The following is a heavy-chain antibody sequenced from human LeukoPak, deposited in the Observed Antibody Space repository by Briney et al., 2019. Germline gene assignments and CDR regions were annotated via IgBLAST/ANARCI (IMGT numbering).Heavy chain of an antibody. J-gene: IGHJ4*02. CDR3: AREIRRYYYDSSGYYQLDY. D-gene: IGHD3-22*01. CDR1: GFTFDDYG. Sequence: RPGGSLRLSCAASGFTFDDYGMSWVRHAPGKGLEWVSGINCNGGSTVYADSVKGRFTISRDNAKNSLYLQMNSLRAEDTALYYCAREIRRYYYDSSGYYQLDYWGQGTLVTVSS. CDR2: INCNGGST. V-gene: IGHV3-20*04.